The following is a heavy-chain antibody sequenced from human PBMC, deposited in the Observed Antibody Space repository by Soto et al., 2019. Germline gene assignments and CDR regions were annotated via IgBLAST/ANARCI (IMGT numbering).Heavy chain of an antibody. CDR2: IDPSDSYT. CDR1: GYSFTNYW. CDR3: ARHSNDVDYYDSSQISH. Sequence: GESLKISCKGSGYSFTNYWISWVRQMPGKGLEWMGRIDPSDSYTNYSPSFQGHVTISADKSISTAYLQWSSLKASDTAMYYCARHSNDVDYYDSSQISHWGQGTLVTVSS. J-gene: IGHJ4*02. D-gene: IGHD3-22*01. V-gene: IGHV5-10-1*01.